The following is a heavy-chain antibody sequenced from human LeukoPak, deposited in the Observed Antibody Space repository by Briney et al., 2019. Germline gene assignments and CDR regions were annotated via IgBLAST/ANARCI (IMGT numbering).Heavy chain of an antibody. D-gene: IGHD3-16*01. CDR3: AKDRGPQWWGSFDY. J-gene: IGHJ4*02. CDR2: INPHSGDT. V-gene: IGHV1-2*06. CDR1: GYTFTGYY. Sequence: ASVKVSCKASGYTFTGYYIHWVRQAPGQGLEWMGRINPHSGDTNYAQSFQGRVTMTRDTSISTVYMDLSRLRSDDTAVYYCAKDRGPQWWGSFDYWGQGTLVTVSS.